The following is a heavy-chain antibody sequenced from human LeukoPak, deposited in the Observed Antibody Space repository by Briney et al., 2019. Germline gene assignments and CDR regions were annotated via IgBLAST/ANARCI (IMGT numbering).Heavy chain of an antibody. CDR2: IRDSGTT. CDR3: ARDHDFAFDN. D-gene: IGHD2-21*02. Sequence: GGSLRLSCAASGFTFSTYPMNWVRQAPGKGLEWISHIRDSGTTDYADSVKGRFTISRDDAKNSLYLQLSSLRAEDTAVYYCARDHDFAFDNWGQGTLVTVSS. J-gene: IGHJ4*02. CDR1: GFTFSTYP. V-gene: IGHV3-69-1*01.